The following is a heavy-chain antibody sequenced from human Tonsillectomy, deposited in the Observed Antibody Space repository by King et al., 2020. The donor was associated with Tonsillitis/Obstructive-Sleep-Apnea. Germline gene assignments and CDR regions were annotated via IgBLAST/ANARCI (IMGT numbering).Heavy chain of an antibody. J-gene: IGHJ3*02. D-gene: IGHD3-10*01. CDR2: IKSKTDGGTT. V-gene: IGHV3-15*07. CDR3: TTDMRYYYGDAFEI. CDR1: GFTFSNAW. Sequence: EVQLVESGGGLVKPGGSLRLSCAASGFTFSNAWMNWVRQAPGKGLEWVGRIKSKTDGGTTDYAAPVKGRFTISRDDSKNTLYLQMNSLKTEDTAVYYCTTDMRYYYGDAFEIWGQGTMGTLSS.